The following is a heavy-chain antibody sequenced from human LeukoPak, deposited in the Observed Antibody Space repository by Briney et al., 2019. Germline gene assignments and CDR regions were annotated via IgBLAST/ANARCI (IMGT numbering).Heavy chain of an antibody. CDR2: MYYSGNT. V-gene: IGHV4-39*07. CDR1: GGSLMSSIHY. J-gene: IGHJ3*02. Sequence: SETLSLTCAVSGGSLMSSIHYWAWIRQPPGKGLEWIGSMYYSGNTYYNPSIQSRVAISLFTSESQFSLKLSSVTAADTAVYYCARYGLLGISEINGFDNWGQGTMVTVSS. D-gene: IGHD2-15*01. CDR3: ARYGLLGISEINGFDN.